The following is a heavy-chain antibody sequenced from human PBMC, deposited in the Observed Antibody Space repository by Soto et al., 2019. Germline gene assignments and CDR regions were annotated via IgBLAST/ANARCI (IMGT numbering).Heavy chain of an antibody. D-gene: IGHD3-16*02. CDR2: INHSGNT. CDR1: GGSFSGNY. CDR3: ARTPYDYVWGSYRDVYYYAMDV. J-gene: IGHJ6*02. Sequence: QVQLQQWGAGLLKPSETLSLTCAVYGGSFSGNYWSWIRQPPGKGLEWMGEINHSGNTTYNPSLKRRVTLAVDPSNNQFSLKLTSVTAADTAVYYCARTPYDYVWGSYRDVYYYAMDVWGQGTTVTVSS. V-gene: IGHV4-34*01.